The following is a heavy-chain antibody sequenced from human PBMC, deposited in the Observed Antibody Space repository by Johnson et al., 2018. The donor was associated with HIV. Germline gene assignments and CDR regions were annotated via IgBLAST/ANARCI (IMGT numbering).Heavy chain of an antibody. CDR1: GFTFSDYY. CDR2: ISSGGGSV. J-gene: IGHJ3*02. V-gene: IGHV3-11*04. CDR3: ARGEWSSSKGGSFDM. Sequence: QVQLVESGGGLVKPGGSLRVSCAASGFTFSDYYMSWIRQAPGQGLEWVSYISSGGGSVHYAASVTGRFIISRDNAKNSLFVEMNSLRAEDTAVYSWARGEWSSSKGGSFDMWGQGTMVTVSS. D-gene: IGHD6-13*01.